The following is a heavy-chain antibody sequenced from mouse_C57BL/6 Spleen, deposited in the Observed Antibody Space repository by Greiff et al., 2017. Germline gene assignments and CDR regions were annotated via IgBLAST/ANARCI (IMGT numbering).Heavy chain of an antibody. J-gene: IGHJ4*01. CDR3: ARFGVTRSYYAMDY. D-gene: IGHD2-2*01. CDR1: GYTFTDYN. V-gene: IGHV1-18*01. CDR2: INPNNGGT. Sequence: SGPELVKPGASVKIPCKASGYTFTDYNMDWVKQSHGKSLEWIGDINPNNGGTIYNQKFKGKATLTVDKSSSTAYMELRSLTSEDTAVYYCARFGVTRSYYAMDYWGQGTSVTVSS.